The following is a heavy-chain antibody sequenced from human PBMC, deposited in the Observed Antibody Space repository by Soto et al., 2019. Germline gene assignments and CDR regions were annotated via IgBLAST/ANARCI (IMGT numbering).Heavy chain of an antibody. J-gene: IGHJ4*02. CDR1: GGSISSTIYN. V-gene: IGHV4-39*01. D-gene: IGHD1-1*01. CDR2: IYYSGRT. CDR3: ARRVGTTGPNDY. Sequence: QLQMQESGPGLVRPSETLSLTCTVSGGSISSTIYNWDWIRQPPGKGLEWIAGIYYSGRTYYNPSLESRVTISVDTSKNQFSLKLSFVTAADTAVYYCARRVGTTGPNDYWGQGTLVTVSS.